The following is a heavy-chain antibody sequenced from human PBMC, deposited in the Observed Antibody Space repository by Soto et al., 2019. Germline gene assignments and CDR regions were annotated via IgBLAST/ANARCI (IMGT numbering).Heavy chain of an antibody. CDR1: GFTFSSYE. V-gene: IGHV3-48*03. CDR2: ISSSGSTI. Sequence: GGSLRLSCAASGFTFSSYEMNWVRQAPGKGLERVSYISSSGSTIYYADSVKGRFTISRDNAKNSLYLQMNSLRAEDTAVYYCARDPLSLVYYYGMDVWGQGTTVTVSS. J-gene: IGHJ6*02. CDR3: ARDPLSLVYYYGMDV.